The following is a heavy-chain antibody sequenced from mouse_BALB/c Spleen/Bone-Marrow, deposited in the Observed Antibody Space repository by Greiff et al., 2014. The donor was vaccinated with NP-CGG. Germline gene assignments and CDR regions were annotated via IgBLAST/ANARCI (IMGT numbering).Heavy chain of an antibody. CDR1: GYSITSYYS. Sequence: VQLKESGPDLVKPSQSLSLTCTVTGYSITSYYSWHWIRQFPGNKLEWMGYIHYSGTTVYNPSLKSRISITRDTSNNQFFLQLNSVTTEDTATYYCARFAGTPYTMDYWGQGTSVTVSS. V-gene: IGHV3-1*02. J-gene: IGHJ4*01. CDR3: ARFAGTPYTMDY. CDR2: IHYSGTT. D-gene: IGHD4-1*01.